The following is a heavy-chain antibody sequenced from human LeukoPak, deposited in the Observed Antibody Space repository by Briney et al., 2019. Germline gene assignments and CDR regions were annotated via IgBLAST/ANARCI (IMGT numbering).Heavy chain of an antibody. D-gene: IGHD6-13*01. CDR1: GGSISSYY. J-gene: IGHJ4*02. V-gene: IGHV4-59*12. CDR2: IYYSGST. Sequence: SSETLSLTCTVSGGSISSYYWSWIRQPPGKGLEWIGYIYYSGSTNYNPSLKSRVTISVDTSKNQFSLKLSSVTAADTAVYYCARGRGSSSWFPLDYWGQGTLVTVSS. CDR3: ARGRGSSSWFPLDY.